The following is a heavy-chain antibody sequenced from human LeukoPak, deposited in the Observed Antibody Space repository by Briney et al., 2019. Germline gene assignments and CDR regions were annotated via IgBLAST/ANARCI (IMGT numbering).Heavy chain of an antibody. D-gene: IGHD3-16*01. V-gene: IGHV3-23*01. Sequence: AGGSLRLSCAASGFTFSSYAMSWVRQAPGKGLEWVSGIRGTGASTYYADSVKGRFTISRDNSKNTLYLQMNSLRGEDTAVYYCAKEEGEAPGWNFDLWGRGTLVTVSS. CDR3: AKEEGEAPGWNFDL. CDR2: IRGTGAST. CDR1: GFTFSSYA. J-gene: IGHJ2*01.